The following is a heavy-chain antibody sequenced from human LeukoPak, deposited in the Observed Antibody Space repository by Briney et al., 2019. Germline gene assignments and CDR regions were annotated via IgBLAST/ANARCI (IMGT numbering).Heavy chain of an antibody. V-gene: IGHV3-9*01. Sequence: GGSLRLPCAASGFTFDDYAMHWVRQAPGKGLEWVSGISWNSGSIGYADSVKGRFTISRDNAKNSLYLQMNSLRAEDTALYYCAKDRGGILTGYYLDYWGQGTLVTVSS. CDR1: GFTFDDYA. CDR3: AKDRGGILTGYYLDY. J-gene: IGHJ4*02. D-gene: IGHD3-9*01. CDR2: ISWNSGSI.